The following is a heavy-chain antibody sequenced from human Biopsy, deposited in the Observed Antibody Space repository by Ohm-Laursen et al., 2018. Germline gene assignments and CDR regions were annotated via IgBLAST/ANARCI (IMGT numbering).Heavy chain of an antibody. D-gene: IGHD6-6*01. CDR3: ARGEAARVNDNYRYRLDH. J-gene: IGHJ6*02. V-gene: IGHV1-69*13. CDR2: IMPAFGVV. Sequence: SVKVSCKASGGTLRSYGISWVRQAPGQGLEWMGGIMPAFGVVNYGQNFEGRVTIDADDSTTTVDLSSLTSVDTAVYYCARGEAARVNDNYRYRLDHWGQGTTVVVSS. CDR1: GGTLRSYG.